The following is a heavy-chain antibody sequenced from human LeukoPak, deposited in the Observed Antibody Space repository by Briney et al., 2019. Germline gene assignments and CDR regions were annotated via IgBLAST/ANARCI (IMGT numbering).Heavy chain of an antibody. Sequence: GGSLRLPCAASGFTFSSYSMNWVRQAPGKGLEWVSSISSSSSYIYYADSVKGRFTISRDNAKNSLYLQMNSLRAEDTAVYYCARDRRGTTVRHNLRFDYWGQGTLVTVSS. V-gene: IGHV3-21*01. CDR1: GFTFSSYS. CDR3: ARDRRGTTVRHNLRFDY. CDR2: ISSSSSYI. D-gene: IGHD4-17*01. J-gene: IGHJ4*02.